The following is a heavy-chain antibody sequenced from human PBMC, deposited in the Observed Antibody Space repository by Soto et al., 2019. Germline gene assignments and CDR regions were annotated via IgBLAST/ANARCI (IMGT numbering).Heavy chain of an antibody. Sequence: QVQLGESGGGVVQPGRSLRLSCAASGFTFSSYGMHWVRQAPGKGLAGVAVISYDGSNKYYADSVKGRLTISRDNSKNTLYLQMNSLRAEDTAVYYCAKDRAEYYYDTAHYGMDVWGQGTTVTVSS. V-gene: IGHV3-30*18. J-gene: IGHJ6*02. CDR1: GFTFSSYG. D-gene: IGHD3-22*01. CDR3: AKDRAEYYYDTAHYGMDV. CDR2: ISYDGSNK.